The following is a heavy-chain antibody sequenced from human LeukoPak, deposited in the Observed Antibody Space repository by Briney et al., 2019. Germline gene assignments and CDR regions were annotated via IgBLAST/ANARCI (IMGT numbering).Heavy chain of an antibody. J-gene: IGHJ4*02. D-gene: IGHD5-24*01. CDR2: IYTSGST. CDR3: ARRRDGYNYFDY. Sequence: PSETLSLTCTVSGGSISSYYWSWIRQPPGKGLEWIGYIYTSGSTNYNPSLKSRVTISVDTSKNQFSLKLSSVTAADTAVYYCARRRDGYNYFDYWGQGTLVTVSS. V-gene: IGHV4-4*09. CDR1: GGSISSYY.